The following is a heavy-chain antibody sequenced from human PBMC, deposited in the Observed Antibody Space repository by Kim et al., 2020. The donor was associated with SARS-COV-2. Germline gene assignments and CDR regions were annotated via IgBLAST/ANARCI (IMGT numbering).Heavy chain of an antibody. D-gene: IGHD3-3*01. V-gene: IGHV2-70*01. Sequence: YNTSLKTRLTISKDTSKNQVVLTMTNMDPVDTATYYCARESGAIFTRFDYWGQGTLVTVSS. CDR3: ARESGAIFTRFDY. J-gene: IGHJ4*02.